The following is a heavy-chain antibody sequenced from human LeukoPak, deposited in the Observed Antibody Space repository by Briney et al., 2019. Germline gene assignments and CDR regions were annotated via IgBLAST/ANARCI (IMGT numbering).Heavy chain of an antibody. D-gene: IGHD3-9*01. CDR1: GYSFTSYW. CDR2: IYPGDSDT. J-gene: IGHJ4*02. V-gene: IGHV5-51*01. Sequence: ESLKISCKGSGYSFTSYWIGWVRQMPGKGLEWMGIIYPGDSDTRYSPSFQGQVTISADQSISTAYLQWSSLKASDTAMYYCARRSRHILTGYFEYYFDYWGQGTLVTVSS. CDR3: ARRSRHILTGYFEYYFDY.